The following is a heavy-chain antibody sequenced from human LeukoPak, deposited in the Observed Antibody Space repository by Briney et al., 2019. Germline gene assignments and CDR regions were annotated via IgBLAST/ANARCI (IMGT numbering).Heavy chain of an antibody. D-gene: IGHD5-12*01. Sequence: GASVKVSCKASGYTFTSYGISWVRQAPGQGLEWMGWISAYNGNTNYAQKLQGRVTMTTDTSTSTACMELRSLRSDDTAVYYCAREGLIVATTAHHDAFDIWGQGTMVTVSS. CDR2: ISAYNGNT. CDR3: AREGLIVATTAHHDAFDI. J-gene: IGHJ3*02. V-gene: IGHV1-18*01. CDR1: GYTFTSYG.